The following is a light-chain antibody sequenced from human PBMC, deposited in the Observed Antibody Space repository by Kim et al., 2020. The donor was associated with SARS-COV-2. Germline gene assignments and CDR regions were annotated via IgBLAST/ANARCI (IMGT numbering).Light chain of an antibody. CDR1: QSVSSNY. V-gene: IGKV3-20*01. CDR2: GAS. CDR3: QQYSSSPAT. Sequence: EIVLTQSPATLSLSPGERATLTFRASQSVSSNYLALYQQKPGQAPRLLIYGASSRATGIPDRISGSGSGTGFTLTITRVEPEDIAVYYCQQYSSSPATFGQGTQVDIK. J-gene: IGKJ1*01.